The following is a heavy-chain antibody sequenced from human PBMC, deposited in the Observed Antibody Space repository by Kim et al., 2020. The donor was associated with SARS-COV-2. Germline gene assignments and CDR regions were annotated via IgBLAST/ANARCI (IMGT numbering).Heavy chain of an antibody. D-gene: IGHD3-10*01. J-gene: IGHJ6*02. Sequence: SVKVSCKASGGTFSSYAISWVRQAPRQGLEWMGGIIPIFGTANYAQKFQGRVTITADESTSTAYMELSSLRSEDTAVYYCARTLWRVRENTYYYYGMDVWGQGTTVTVSS. CDR1: GGTFSSYA. CDR2: IIPIFGTA. V-gene: IGHV1-69*13. CDR3: ARTLWRVRENTYYYYGMDV.